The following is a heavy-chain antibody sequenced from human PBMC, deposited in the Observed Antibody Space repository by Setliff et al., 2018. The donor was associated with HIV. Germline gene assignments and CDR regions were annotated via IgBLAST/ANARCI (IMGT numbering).Heavy chain of an antibody. V-gene: IGHV3-7*01. D-gene: IGHD3-10*01. CDR1: GFTFSSYA. Sequence: GGSLRLSCAASGFTFSSYAMSWVRQAPGKGLEWVANIDQDGSEKNYVDSVKGRFTISRDNAKNSMDLQMNSLRADDTAIYYCARKLRPGHGVDVWGQGTTVTVSS. CDR3: ARKLRPGHGVDV. CDR2: IDQDGSEK. J-gene: IGHJ6*02.